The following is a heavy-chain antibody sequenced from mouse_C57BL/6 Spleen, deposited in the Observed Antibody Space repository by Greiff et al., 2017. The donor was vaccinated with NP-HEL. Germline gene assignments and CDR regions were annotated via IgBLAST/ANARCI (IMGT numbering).Heavy chain of an antibody. J-gene: IGHJ3*01. Sequence: VQLQQSGAELVKPGASVKLSCTASGFNIKDYYMHWVKQRTEQGLEWIGRIDPEDGETKYAPTFQGKATITADTSSNTAYLQLSSLTSEDTAVYYCARNDWFAYWGQGTLVTVSA. V-gene: IGHV14-2*01. CDR2: IDPEDGET. CDR1: GFNIKDYY. CDR3: ARNDWFAY.